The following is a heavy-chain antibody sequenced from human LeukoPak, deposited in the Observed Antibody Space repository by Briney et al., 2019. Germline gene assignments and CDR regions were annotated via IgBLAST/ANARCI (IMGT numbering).Heavy chain of an antibody. CDR3: ARDGYYYDSSGALDY. D-gene: IGHD3-22*01. V-gene: IGHV1-69*04. CDR2: IIPILGIA. Sequence: SVKVSCKDSGGIFSSYTISWVRQAPGQGLEWMGRIIPILGIANYAQKFQGRVTITADKSTSTAYMELSSLRSEDTAVYYCARDGYYYDSSGALDYWGQGTLVTVSS. J-gene: IGHJ4*02. CDR1: GGIFSSYT.